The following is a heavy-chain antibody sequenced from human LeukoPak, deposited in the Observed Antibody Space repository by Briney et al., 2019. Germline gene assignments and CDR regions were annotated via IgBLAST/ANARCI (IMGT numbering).Heavy chain of an antibody. Sequence: SETLSLTCTVSGGSISSSSYYWGWLRQPPGKKLEWIGTIYYSGSTYCNPSLKSRVTICVDTYENQFSLKVSSVTAADTAVYYCARTLYGDYAYYYAMEVWGQGTTVTVSS. J-gene: IGHJ6*02. CDR3: ARTLYGDYAYYYAMEV. CDR2: IYYSGST. V-gene: IGHV4-39*01. D-gene: IGHD4-17*01. CDR1: GGSISSSSYY.